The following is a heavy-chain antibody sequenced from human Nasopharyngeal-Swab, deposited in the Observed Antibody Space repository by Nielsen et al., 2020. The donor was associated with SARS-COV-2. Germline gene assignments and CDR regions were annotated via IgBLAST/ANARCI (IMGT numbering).Heavy chain of an antibody. CDR3: ARASYRGYNYMDA. D-gene: IGHD1-26*01. Sequence: VRQAPGKGLLWVSRINTDGSSTPYADSVKGRFTISRDNAKNTLYLQMNSLRAEDTAVYYCARASYRGYNYMDAWGKGTTVTVSS. V-gene: IGHV3-74*01. CDR2: INTDGSST. J-gene: IGHJ6*03.